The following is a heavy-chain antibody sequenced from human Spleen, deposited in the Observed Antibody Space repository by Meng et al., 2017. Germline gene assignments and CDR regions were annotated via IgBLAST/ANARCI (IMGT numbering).Heavy chain of an antibody. CDR3: ARLGLGSSWYWFDP. V-gene: IGHV5-51*01. CDR1: GYSFTDYW. J-gene: IGHJ5*02. CDR2: IYPGDSDT. Sequence: GGSLRLSCKASGYSFTDYWIGWVRQMPGKGLEWMGIIYPGDSDTRYSPSFQGQVTISADKSIVTAYLQWSSLKASDTAIYYRARLGLGSSWYWFDPWGQGTLVTVSS. D-gene: IGHD6-13*01.